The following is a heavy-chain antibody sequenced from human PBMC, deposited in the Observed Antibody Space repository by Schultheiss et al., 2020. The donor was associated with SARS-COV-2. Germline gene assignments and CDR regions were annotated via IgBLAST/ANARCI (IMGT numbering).Heavy chain of an antibody. Sequence: GESLKISCSASGFTFSSYAMHWVRQAPGKGLEYVSAISSNGGSTYYADSVKGRFTISRDNSKNTLYLQMNSLRAEDTAVYYCARGYCSGGSCYHFDYWGQGTLVTVSS. CDR2: ISSNGGST. CDR3: ARGYCSGGSCYHFDY. V-gene: IGHV3-64*04. J-gene: IGHJ4*02. CDR1: GFTFSSYA. D-gene: IGHD2-15*01.